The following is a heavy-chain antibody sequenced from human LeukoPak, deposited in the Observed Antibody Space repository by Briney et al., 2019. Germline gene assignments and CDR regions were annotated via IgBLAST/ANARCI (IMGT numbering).Heavy chain of an antibody. D-gene: IGHD2-21*01. V-gene: IGHV3-66*01. CDR2: LYRGGNT. Sequence: GRSLKLSCAASGFTFSSYAMHWVRQAPGKGLEWVSVLYRGGNTYYADSVRGRFTISRDNSKNMVYLQMNSLTAEDTAVYYCARDRIEGATSDSDYWGQGTLVTVSS. CDR3: ARDRIEGATSDSDY. CDR1: GFTFSSYA. J-gene: IGHJ4*02.